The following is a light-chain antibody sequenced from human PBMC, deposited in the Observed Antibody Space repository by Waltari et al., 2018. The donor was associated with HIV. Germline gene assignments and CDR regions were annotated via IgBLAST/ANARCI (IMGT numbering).Light chain of an antibody. J-gene: IGLJ1*01. CDR2: GVY. Sequence: QSALTQPASVSGSPGQSITISCTGTSHDVGAYDYVSWYQQHPGKVPKLLIYGVYMRPSRISNRFSGSKSGNTASLTISGLRDEDEADYYCASFTSGRLNVFGTGTKVTVL. V-gene: IGLV2-14*03. CDR3: ASFTSGRLNV. CDR1: SHDVGAYDY.